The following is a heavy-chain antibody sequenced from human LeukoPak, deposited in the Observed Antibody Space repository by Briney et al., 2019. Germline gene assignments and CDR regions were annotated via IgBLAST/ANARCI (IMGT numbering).Heavy chain of an antibody. Sequence: GGSPRLSCAASGFTFSSYGMHWVRQAPGKGLEWVAVIWYDGSNKYYADSVKGRFTISRDNSKNTLYLQMNSLRAEDTAVYYFARDAHDSSGYYADYWGQGTLVTVSS. V-gene: IGHV3-33*01. J-gene: IGHJ4*02. CDR1: GFTFSSYG. CDR2: IWYDGSNK. D-gene: IGHD3-22*01. CDR3: ARDAHDSSGYYADY.